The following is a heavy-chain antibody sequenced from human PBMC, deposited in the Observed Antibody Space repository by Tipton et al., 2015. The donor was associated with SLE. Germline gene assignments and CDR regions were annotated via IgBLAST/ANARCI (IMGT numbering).Heavy chain of an antibody. CDR3: ARESWPLGMDL. Sequence: QLVQSGSELKKPGASVKVFCKASGYTFSSYVINWVRQAPGQGLEWMGWINANTGNPTYAQGFRGRFVFSVDSSVNTAYLHISSLKADDTAVYFCARESWPLGMDLWGKGTTVTVSS. CDR2: INANTGNP. CDR1: GYTFSSYV. J-gene: IGHJ6*03. V-gene: IGHV7-4-1*02. D-gene: IGHD3-16*02.